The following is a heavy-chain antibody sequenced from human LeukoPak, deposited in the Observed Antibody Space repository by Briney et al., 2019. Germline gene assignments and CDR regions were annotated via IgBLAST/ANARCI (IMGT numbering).Heavy chain of an antibody. V-gene: IGHV3-7*01. CDR2: IKQDGSEK. CDR1: GFTFSTYW. D-gene: IGHD6-13*01. J-gene: IGHJ4*02. CDR3: ARDSAGNDY. Sequence: GGSLRLSCAASGFTFSTYWMSWVRQAPGKGLEWAANIKQDGSEKYYVDSVKGRFTISRDNAKNSLYLQMNSLRAEDTAMYYCARDSAGNDYWGQGTLVTVSS.